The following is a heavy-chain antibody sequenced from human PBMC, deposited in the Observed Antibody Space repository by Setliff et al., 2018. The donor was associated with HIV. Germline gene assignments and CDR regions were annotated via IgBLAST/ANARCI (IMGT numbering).Heavy chain of an antibody. V-gene: IGHV7-4-1*02. CDR1: GYTFTSYA. D-gene: IGHD3-10*01. CDR3: ARVPLWFGTKGAFDI. CDR2: ININTGNP. J-gene: IGHJ3*02. Sequence: ASVKVSCKASGYTFTSYAINWVRQAPGQGLEWMGWININTGNPTYAQGFTGRFVFSLDTSVSTAYLQISSLKAEDTAVYYCARVPLWFGTKGAFDIWGQGTMVTVS.